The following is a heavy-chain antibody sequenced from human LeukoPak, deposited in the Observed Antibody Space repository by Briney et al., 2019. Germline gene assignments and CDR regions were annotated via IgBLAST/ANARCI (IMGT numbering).Heavy chain of an antibody. CDR2: IYTSGSA. D-gene: IGHD7-27*01. V-gene: IGHV4-4*07. CDR3: ARDRGAVADWGYDWFDP. J-gene: IGHJ5*02. CDR1: GGSISSYY. Sequence: PSETLSLTCTASGGSISSYYWSWIRQPAGKGLEWIGRIYTSGSANYNPSLKSRVTMSVDASKNQFSLKVTSVTAADTAVYYCARDRGAVADWGYDWFDPWGQGILVTVSS.